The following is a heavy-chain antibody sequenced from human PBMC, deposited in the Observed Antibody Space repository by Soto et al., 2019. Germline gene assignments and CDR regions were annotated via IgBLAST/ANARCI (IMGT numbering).Heavy chain of an antibody. CDR2: FDPEDGET. Sequence: ASVKVSCKVSGYTLTELSMHWVRQAPGKGLEWMGGFDPEDGETIYAQKFQGRVTMTEDTSTDTAYMELSSLRSEDTAVYYCATLYCSGGSCYPYYFDYWGQGTLVTVSS. J-gene: IGHJ4*02. V-gene: IGHV1-24*01. CDR3: ATLYCSGGSCYPYYFDY. D-gene: IGHD2-15*01. CDR1: GYTLTELS.